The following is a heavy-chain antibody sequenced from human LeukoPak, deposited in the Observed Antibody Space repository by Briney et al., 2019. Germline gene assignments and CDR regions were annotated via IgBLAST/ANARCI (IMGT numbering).Heavy chain of an antibody. CDR3: ARVSYPVASDI. CDR2: MTPDGSST. J-gene: IGHJ3*02. CDR1: GFMFSNYW. V-gene: IGHV3-74*01. Sequence: GGSLRLSCAASGFMFSNYWMHWVRQAPGKGLVWVSRMTPDGSSTNYADSVKGRFTISRDNSKNTLYLQMNSLRAEDTAVYYCARVSYPVASDIWGQGTMVTVSS.